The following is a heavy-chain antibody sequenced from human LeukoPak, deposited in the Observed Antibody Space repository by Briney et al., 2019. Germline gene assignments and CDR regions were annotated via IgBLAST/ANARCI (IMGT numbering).Heavy chain of an antibody. Sequence: GGSLRLSCAASGFTFTNYFMSWVRQAPGKGLEWVANINEDGSGRYYVDSVKGRFTISRDNGKNSLSLQMNSLRAEDTAVYYCARVRDRSGWLWFDPWGQGTLVTVSS. CDR3: ARVRDRSGWLWFDP. V-gene: IGHV3-7*01. D-gene: IGHD6-19*01. J-gene: IGHJ5*02. CDR1: GFTFTNYF. CDR2: INEDGSGR.